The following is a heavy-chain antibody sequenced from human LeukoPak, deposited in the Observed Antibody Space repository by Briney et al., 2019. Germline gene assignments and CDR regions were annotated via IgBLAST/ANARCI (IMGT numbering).Heavy chain of an antibody. D-gene: IGHD3-3*02. CDR1: GSSISTYY. Sequence: PSETLSLTCTVSGSSISTYYWNWIRHPPGKGLEWIGYIYYSGRTNYNPSLKSRVTISVDTSKNQFSLTLTSVTAADTAVYYCARGGIRQTLDNWGQGTLVTVSS. CDR3: ARGGIRQTLDN. CDR2: IYYSGRT. J-gene: IGHJ4*02. V-gene: IGHV4-59*01.